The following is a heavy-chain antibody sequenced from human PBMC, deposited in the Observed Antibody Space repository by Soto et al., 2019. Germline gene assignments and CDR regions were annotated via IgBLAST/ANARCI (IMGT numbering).Heavy chain of an antibody. CDR2: IYYSGST. Sequence: SETLSLTCTVSGGSISSSSYYWGWIRQPPGKGLEWIGSIYYSGSTYYNPSLKSRVTISVDTSKNQFSLKLSSVTAADTAVYYCAAEYSSFVYYFDYWGQGTLVTVSS. CDR3: AAEYSSFVYYFDY. V-gene: IGHV4-39*01. CDR1: GGSISSSSYY. J-gene: IGHJ4*02. D-gene: IGHD6-6*01.